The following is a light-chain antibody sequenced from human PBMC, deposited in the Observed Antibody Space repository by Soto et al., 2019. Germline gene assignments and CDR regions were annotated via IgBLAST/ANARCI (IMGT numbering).Light chain of an antibody. Sequence: QSALTQPASVSGSPGQSITISCTGTSSDVGNYNYVSWYQQHPGKAPKLMIYDVSNRPSGVSNRFSGSKSGITASLTISGLQAEDEAEYYCSSYTRSSTYVFGTGTKLTVL. CDR3: SSYTRSSTYV. V-gene: IGLV2-14*01. CDR2: DVS. J-gene: IGLJ1*01. CDR1: SSDVGNYNY.